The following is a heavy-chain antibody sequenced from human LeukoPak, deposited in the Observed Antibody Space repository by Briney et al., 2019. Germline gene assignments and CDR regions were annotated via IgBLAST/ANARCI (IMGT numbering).Heavy chain of an antibody. V-gene: IGHV3-74*01. CDR1: DFPFSSYA. J-gene: IGHJ4*02. CDR2: VNSDGKTT. Sequence: GGSLRLSCVASDFPFSSYAMSWVRQAPGKGLVWVSRVNSDGKTTTYAHSVKGRFTISRDNAQNTLYLQMYSLSAEDTAVYYCARDYPPDWGQGTLVTVSA. CDR3: ARDYPPD.